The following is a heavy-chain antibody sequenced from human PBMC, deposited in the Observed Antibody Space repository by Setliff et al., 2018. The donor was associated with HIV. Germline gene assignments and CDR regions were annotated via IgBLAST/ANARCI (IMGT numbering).Heavy chain of an antibody. CDR1: GFTIKNDNW. CDR2: IFHDGTV. Sequence: KPSETLSLTCVVSGFTIKNDNWWNWVRQTPGKGLEWIGQIFHDGTVTYKPSLESRVTILMDTLKNQISLNVTSVTAADTATYYCAKTNRPMPRSGARLESWGPGRLFTVSS. V-gene: IGHV4-4*02. CDR3: AKTNRPMPRSGARLES. J-gene: IGHJ4*02. D-gene: IGHD7-27*01.